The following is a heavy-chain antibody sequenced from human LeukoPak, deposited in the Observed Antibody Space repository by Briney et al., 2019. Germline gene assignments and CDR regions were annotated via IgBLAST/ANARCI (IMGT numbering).Heavy chain of an antibody. CDR1: GGSFSGYY. D-gene: IGHD2-21*02. Sequence: PSETLSLTCAVYGGSFSGYYWSWIRQPPPKGLQWIGEINHSGSTNYNPPLKSRVTISVETSKNQFSLKLSSVTAADTAVYYCARVPYCGGDCYSPHFDYWGQGTLVTVSS. V-gene: IGHV4-34*01. CDR2: INHSGST. J-gene: IGHJ4*02. CDR3: ARVPYCGGDCYSPHFDY.